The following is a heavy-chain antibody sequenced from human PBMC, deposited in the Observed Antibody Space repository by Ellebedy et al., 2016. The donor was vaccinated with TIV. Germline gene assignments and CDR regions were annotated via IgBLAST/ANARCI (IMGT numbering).Heavy chain of an antibody. CDR1: GFTFSSYA. CDR3: AKDSDYDFWSGYSPYDAFDI. Sequence: GGSLRLSXAASGFTFSSYAMSWVRQAPGKGLEWVSAISGSGGSTYYADSVKGRFTISRDNSKNTLYLQMNSLRAEDTAVYYCAKDSDYDFWSGYSPYDAFDIWGQGTMVTVSS. CDR2: ISGSGGST. D-gene: IGHD3-3*01. V-gene: IGHV3-23*01. J-gene: IGHJ3*02.